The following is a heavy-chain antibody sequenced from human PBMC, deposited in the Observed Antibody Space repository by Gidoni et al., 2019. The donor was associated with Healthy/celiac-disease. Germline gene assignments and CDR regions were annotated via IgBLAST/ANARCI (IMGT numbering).Heavy chain of an antibody. D-gene: IGHD3-10*01. CDR2: IYYSGST. J-gene: IGHJ5*02. Sequence: QVQLQESGPGLVKPSETLSLTCTVSGGSLSRYYWSWIRQPPGKGLEWIGYIYYSGSTNYNPSRKSRVTISVDTSKNQFSLKLSSVTAADTAVYYCARASMVRGVIVMGWFDPWGQGTLVTVSS. V-gene: IGHV4-59*01. CDR3: ARASMVRGVIVMGWFDP. CDR1: GGSLSRYY.